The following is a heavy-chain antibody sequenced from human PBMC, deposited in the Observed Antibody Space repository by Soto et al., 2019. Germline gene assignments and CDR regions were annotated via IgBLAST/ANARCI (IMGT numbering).Heavy chain of an antibody. CDR2: MNPNSGNT. V-gene: IGHV1-8*01. Sequence: ASVKVSCKASGYTFTSYDINWVRQATGQGLEWMGWMNPNSGNTGYAQKFQGRVTMTRNTSISTAYMERSSLRSEDTAVYYCAREIAADYDILTGYYPIYYYMDVWGKGTTVTVSS. D-gene: IGHD3-9*01. J-gene: IGHJ6*03. CDR3: AREIAADYDILTGYYPIYYYMDV. CDR1: GYTFTSYD.